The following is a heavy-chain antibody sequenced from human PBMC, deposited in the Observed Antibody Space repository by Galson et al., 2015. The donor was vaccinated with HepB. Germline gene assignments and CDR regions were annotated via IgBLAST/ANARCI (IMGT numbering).Heavy chain of an antibody. CDR1: GFTFSSYG. CDR3: AKGSGSSRPYFFDY. D-gene: IGHD6-25*01. CDR2: IWYDGSNK. V-gene: IGHV3-33*06. J-gene: IGHJ4*02. Sequence: LRLSCAASGFTFSSYGMHWVRQAPGKGLEWVAVIWYDGSNKYYADSVKGRFTISRDNPKDTLYLQMNNLRAEDSAVYYCAKGSGSSRPYFFDYWGQGALVTVSS.